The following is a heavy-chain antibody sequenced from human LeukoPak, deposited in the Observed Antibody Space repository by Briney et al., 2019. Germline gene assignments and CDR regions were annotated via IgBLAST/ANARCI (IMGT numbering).Heavy chain of an antibody. CDR3: ARVGYCSGGSCYSLGGFDI. D-gene: IGHD2-15*01. Sequence: GGSLRLSCAASGFTFSSYAMHWVRQASGKGLEWVAVISYDGNTKYYADSVKGRFTLSRDNSKSTLYLQMNSLRAEDTAVYYCARVGYCSGGSCYSLGGFDIWGQGTMVTVSS. CDR2: ISYDGNTK. J-gene: IGHJ3*02. V-gene: IGHV3-30-3*01. CDR1: GFTFSSYA.